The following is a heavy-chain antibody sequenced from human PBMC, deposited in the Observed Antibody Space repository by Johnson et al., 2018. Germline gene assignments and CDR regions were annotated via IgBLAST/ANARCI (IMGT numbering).Heavy chain of an antibody. CDR3: ARDWVTTVTTPYYYYGMDV. D-gene: IGHD4-17*01. J-gene: IGHJ6*02. CDR1: GYTFTSYD. CDR2: MNPNSGNT. Sequence: QVQLVESGAEVKKPGASVKVSCKASGYTFTSYDINWVRQATGQGLEWMGWMNPNSGNTGYAQKFQGRVTMTRNTSISTAYMELSSLRSEDTAVYYCARDWVTTVTTPYYYYGMDVWGQGTTVTVAS. V-gene: IGHV1-8*01.